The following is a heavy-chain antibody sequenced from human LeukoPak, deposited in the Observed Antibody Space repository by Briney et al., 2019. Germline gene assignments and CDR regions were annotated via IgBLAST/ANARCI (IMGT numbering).Heavy chain of an antibody. Sequence: SETLSLTCTGSGGSSSSHYWSWIWQPPGKGLEWIGYIYYSGSTNYTPSLKSRVTISVDTSKNQFSLKLSSVTAADTAVYYCARAKCELLPLYMDVWGKGTTVTVSS. V-gene: IGHV4-59*11. CDR3: ARAKCELLPLYMDV. CDR1: GGSSSSHY. D-gene: IGHD1-26*01. J-gene: IGHJ6*03. CDR2: IYYSGST.